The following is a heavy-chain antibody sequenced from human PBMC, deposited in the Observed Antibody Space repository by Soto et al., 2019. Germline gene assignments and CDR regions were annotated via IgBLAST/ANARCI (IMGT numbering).Heavy chain of an antibody. V-gene: IGHV1-18*01. Sequence: VASVKVSCKASGYTFTSYGISWVRQAPGQGLEWIGWISAYNGNTNYAQKLQGRVTMTTDTSTSTAYMELRSLRSDDTAVYYCARDSVHYDYIWGSLVFDYWGQGTLVTVSS. D-gene: IGHD3-16*01. CDR2: ISAYNGNT. CDR3: ARDSVHYDYIWGSLVFDY. J-gene: IGHJ4*02. CDR1: GYTFTSYG.